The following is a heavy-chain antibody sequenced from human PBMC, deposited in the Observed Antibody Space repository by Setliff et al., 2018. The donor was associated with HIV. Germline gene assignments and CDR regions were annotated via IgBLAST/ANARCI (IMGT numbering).Heavy chain of an antibody. Sequence: ASVKVSCKASGGTFSSYVISWVRQAPGQGLEWLGVINPSDGFTTRAQKFQGRVTMTRDTSTSTVYMELSSLRSEDTAVYYCARVWPRGLISFYGYWGQGTLVTVSS. D-gene: IGHD2-2*01. CDR3: ARVWPRGLISFYGY. V-gene: IGHV1-46*03. J-gene: IGHJ4*02. CDR2: INPSDGFT. CDR1: GGTFSSYV.